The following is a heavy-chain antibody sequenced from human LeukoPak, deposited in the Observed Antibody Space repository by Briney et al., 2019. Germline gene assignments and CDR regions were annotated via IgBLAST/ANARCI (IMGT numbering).Heavy chain of an antibody. J-gene: IGHJ4*02. Sequence: PSETLSLTCAVYGGSFSGYYWSWIRQPPGKGLEWIGEINHSGSTNYNPSLKSRVTISVDTSKNQFSLKLSSVTAADTAVYYCARAGRSGYYVGYWGQGTLVTVSS. CDR3: ARAGRSGYYVGY. D-gene: IGHD3-3*01. V-gene: IGHV4-34*01. CDR2: INHSGST. CDR1: GGSFSGYY.